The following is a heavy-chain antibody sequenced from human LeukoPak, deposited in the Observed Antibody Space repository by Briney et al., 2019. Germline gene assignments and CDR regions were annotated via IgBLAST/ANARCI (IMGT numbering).Heavy chain of an antibody. Sequence: TGGSLRLSCAASGFTFSSYSMNWVRQAPGKGLEWVSSISSSSSYIYYADSVKGRFTISRDNAKNSLYLQMSSLRAEDTAVYYCARGPEAPMGYWGQGTLVTVSS. CDR2: ISSSSSYI. V-gene: IGHV3-21*01. J-gene: IGHJ4*02. CDR3: ARGPEAPMGY. CDR1: GFTFSSYS. D-gene: IGHD2-8*01.